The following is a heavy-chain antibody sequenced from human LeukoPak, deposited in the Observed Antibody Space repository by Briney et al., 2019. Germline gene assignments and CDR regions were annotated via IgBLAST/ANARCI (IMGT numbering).Heavy chain of an antibody. V-gene: IGHV4-38-2*02. Sequence: SSETLSLTCTVSGYSISSGYYWGWIRRPPGKGLEWIGSIYHSGSTYYNPSLKSRVTISVDTSKNQFSLKLSSVTAADTAVYYCARVVPAATTRHDAFDIWGQGTMVTVSS. J-gene: IGHJ3*02. CDR1: GYSISSGYY. D-gene: IGHD2-2*01. CDR2: IYHSGST. CDR3: ARVVPAATTRHDAFDI.